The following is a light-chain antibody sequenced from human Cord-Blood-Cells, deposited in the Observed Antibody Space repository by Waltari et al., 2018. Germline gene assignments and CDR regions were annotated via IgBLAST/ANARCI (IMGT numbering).Light chain of an antibody. Sequence: EIVMTQSPATLSASPGARATLSCRPSQSVSSNLAWYQQKPGQAPRLLIYGASTRATGIPARFSGSGSGTEFTLTISSLQSEDFAVYYCQQYNNWPPWTFGQGTKVEIK. CDR2: GAS. V-gene: IGKV3-15*01. CDR1: QSVSSN. J-gene: IGKJ1*01. CDR3: QQYNNWPPWT.